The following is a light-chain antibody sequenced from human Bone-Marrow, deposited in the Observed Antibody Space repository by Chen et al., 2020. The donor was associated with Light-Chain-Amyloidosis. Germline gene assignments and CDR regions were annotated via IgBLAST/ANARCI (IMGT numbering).Light chain of an antibody. V-gene: IGLV1-40*01. J-gene: IGLJ2*01. CDR2: GNS. CDR1: SSNIGAGYD. Sequence: QSVLTQPPSVSGAPGQRVTISCSGSSSNIGAGYDVNWYQQLPGTAPNLLIYGNSNRPSGVPDRFSGSKSGTSASMDITGLQAEDEADYYCQSYDSPHVVFGGGTKLTVL. CDR3: QSYDSPHVV.